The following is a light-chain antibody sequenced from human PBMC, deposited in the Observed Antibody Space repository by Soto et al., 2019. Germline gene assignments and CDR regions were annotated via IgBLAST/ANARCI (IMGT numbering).Light chain of an antibody. J-gene: IGKJ1*01. CDR2: DAS. CDR1: QSISSW. Sequence: DIQMSQSPSTLSASVGDRVTITCRASQSISSWLAWYQQKPGKAPKLLINDASRLESGVPSRFSGSGSGTEFTLTISGLQPDDFATYYCQQYNIYSPWTLGQATKVDIK. CDR3: QQYNIYSPWT. V-gene: IGKV1-5*01.